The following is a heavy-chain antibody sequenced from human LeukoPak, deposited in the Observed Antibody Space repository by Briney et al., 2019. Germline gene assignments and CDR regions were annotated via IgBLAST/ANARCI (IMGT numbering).Heavy chain of an antibody. Sequence: ASVEVSCKASGYTFTSYGISWVRQAPGQGLEWMGWISAYNGKTNYAQKLQGRVTMTTDTSTSTAYMELRSLRSDDTAVYYCARDGIAVALDAFDIWGQGTMVTVSS. CDR2: ISAYNGKT. J-gene: IGHJ3*02. V-gene: IGHV1-18*01. CDR3: ARDGIAVALDAFDI. CDR1: GYTFTSYG. D-gene: IGHD6-19*01.